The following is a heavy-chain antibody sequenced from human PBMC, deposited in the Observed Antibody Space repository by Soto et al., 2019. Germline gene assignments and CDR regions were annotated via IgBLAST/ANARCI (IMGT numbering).Heavy chain of an antibody. Sequence: TGGSLRLSCAASGFTFSSYAMHWVRQAPGKGLEWVAVISYDGSNKYYADSVKGRFTISRDNSKNTLYLQMNSLRAEDTAVYYCAREGGDDIVVVVAASPHYYYYGMDVWGQGTTVTVSS. CDR1: GFTFSSYA. D-gene: IGHD2-15*01. J-gene: IGHJ6*02. V-gene: IGHV3-30-3*01. CDR2: ISYDGSNK. CDR3: AREGGDDIVVVVAASPHYYYYGMDV.